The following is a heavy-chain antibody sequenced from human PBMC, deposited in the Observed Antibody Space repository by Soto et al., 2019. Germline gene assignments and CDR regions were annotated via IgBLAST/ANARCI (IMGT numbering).Heavy chain of an antibody. CDR2: INPGGGST. CDR3: VRNSYFFGSDY. CDR1: GYTFTNYH. V-gene: IGHV1-46*03. Sequence: QVQLVQSGAEVKKPGASVKVSCKASGYTFTNYHIHWVRQAPGQGLEWIGKINPGGGSTSYAQKFQGRVTVTRDTSTSTVYMELSSLRSEDKAVYYCVRNSYFFGSDYWGQGTLVTVSS. J-gene: IGHJ4*02. D-gene: IGHD3-3*01.